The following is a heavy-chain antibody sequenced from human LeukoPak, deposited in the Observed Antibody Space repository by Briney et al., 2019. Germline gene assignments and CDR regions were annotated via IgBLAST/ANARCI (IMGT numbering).Heavy chain of an antibody. Sequence: GGSLRLSCAASGFTFSSYSMHWVRQAPGKGLEGVAVIWHDGTEKYYADSVKGRVIISRDNSKNTLHLQMNSLRAEDTAMYYCARDEADRPGIKVAIADYWGRGTLVTVSS. CDR3: ARDEADRPGIKVAIADY. J-gene: IGHJ4*02. V-gene: IGHV3-33*01. D-gene: IGHD1-14*01. CDR1: GFTFSSYS. CDR2: IWHDGTEK.